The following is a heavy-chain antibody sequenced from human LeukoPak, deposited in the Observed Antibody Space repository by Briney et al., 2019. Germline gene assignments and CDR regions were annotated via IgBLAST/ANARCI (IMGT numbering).Heavy chain of an antibody. CDR2: IKQDGREK. CDR3: TRDEAAATD. Sequence: SGGSLRLSCAGSGFTLSNYWMRWVRQAPGKGPEWVANIKQDGREKHYVDSVKGRFTISRDNAKSSLYLQMNSLRAEDTAVYYCTRDEAAATDWGQGTLVTVSS. D-gene: IGHD6-13*01. V-gene: IGHV3-7*01. CDR1: GFTLSNYW. J-gene: IGHJ4*02.